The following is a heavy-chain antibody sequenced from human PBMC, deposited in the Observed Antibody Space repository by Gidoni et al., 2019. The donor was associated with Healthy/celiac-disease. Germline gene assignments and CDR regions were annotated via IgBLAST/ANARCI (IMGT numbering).Heavy chain of an antibody. CDR1: GGSISSGGYY. J-gene: IGHJ4*02. D-gene: IGHD5-18*01. CDR2: IYYSGSN. Sequence: QVQLRESGLGLVKPSQTLSLTCTVSGGSISSGGYYWSWIRQPPGKGLEWIGYIYYSGSNNSNPSLKSRVTISLATSKNQFSLKLTSVTVADTAVYDCARDGYAGCGYSSDWGQGTLVTVSS. V-gene: IGHV4-31*03. CDR3: ARDGYAGCGYSSD.